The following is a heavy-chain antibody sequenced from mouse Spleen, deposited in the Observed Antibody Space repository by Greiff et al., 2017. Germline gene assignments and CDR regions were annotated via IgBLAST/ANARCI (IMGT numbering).Heavy chain of an antibody. Sequence: EVQLQQSGPELVKPGASVKISCKASGYTFTDYYMNWVKQSHGKSLEWIGDINPNNGGTSYNQKFKGKATLTVDKSSSTAYMELRSLTSEDSAVYYCALTGLDYWGQGTTLTVSS. CDR2: INPNNGGT. V-gene: IGHV1-26*01. CDR3: ALTGLDY. J-gene: IGHJ2*01. CDR1: GYTFTDYY. D-gene: IGHD4-1*01.